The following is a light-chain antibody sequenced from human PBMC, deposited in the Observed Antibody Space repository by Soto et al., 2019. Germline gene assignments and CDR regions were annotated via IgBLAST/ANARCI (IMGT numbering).Light chain of an antibody. V-gene: IGLV2-18*02. Sequence: QSALTQPPSVSGSPGQSGAISCTGTSSDVGSYNRVSWYQQPPGAAPKLMIYEVSNRPSGVPERFSGSKSGNTASLTISGLHAEYEADYYCNSYTGSSTYVFGTGTKLTVL. J-gene: IGLJ1*01. CDR2: EVS. CDR3: NSYTGSSTYV. CDR1: SSDVGSYNR.